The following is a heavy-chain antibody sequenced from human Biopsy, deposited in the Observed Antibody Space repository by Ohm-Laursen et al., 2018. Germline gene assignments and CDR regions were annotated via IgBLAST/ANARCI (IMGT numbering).Heavy chain of an antibody. CDR3: ARGSGYFKLDV. V-gene: IGHV4-34*01. D-gene: IGHD5-12*01. CDR1: GESSSGYF. Sequence: SDTLSLTCTVNGESSSGYFWNWIRQPPGKGLEWIGEINQSGSTKYSPSLKRRATLSADSSNSQFSLRLTSVTAADTAIYYCARGSGYFKLDVWGQGTMVTVSS. CDR2: INQSGST. J-gene: IGHJ3*01.